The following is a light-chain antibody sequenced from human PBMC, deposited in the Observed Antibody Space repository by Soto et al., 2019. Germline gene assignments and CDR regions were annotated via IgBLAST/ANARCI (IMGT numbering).Light chain of an antibody. V-gene: IGKV1-5*01. J-gene: IGKJ1*01. CDR1: ESIRTW. Sequence: DITIYQSPSTLSASIGDRVTISCRASESIRTWLAWYQHKPGKAPKFLIYDASSLESGVPSRFSGSGSGTEFTLTISSLQPDDFATYYCQQYDSYSWTFGQGTKVDI. CDR2: DAS. CDR3: QQYDSYSWT.